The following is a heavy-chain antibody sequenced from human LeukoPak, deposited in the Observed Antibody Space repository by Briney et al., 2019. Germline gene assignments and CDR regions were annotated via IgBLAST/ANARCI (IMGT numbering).Heavy chain of an antibody. CDR3: ATVQAGSNYEPFDY. CDR1: GFTFSEYY. D-gene: IGHD1-26*01. V-gene: IGHV3-11*05. Sequence: GGSLRLSCAASGFTFSEYYMSWIRQAPGKGLEWVSHITSGSSYTDYADSVKGRFTISRDNAKNSLSLQMNSLRAEDTAVYYCATVQAGSNYEPFDYWGQGTLVTVSS. J-gene: IGHJ4*02. CDR2: ITSGSSYT.